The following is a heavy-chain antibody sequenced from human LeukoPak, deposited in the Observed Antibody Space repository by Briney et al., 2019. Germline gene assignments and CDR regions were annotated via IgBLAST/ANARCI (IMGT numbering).Heavy chain of an antibody. Sequence: GASVKVSCKASGYTFTGYYMHWVRQAPGQGLEWMGWINPNSGGTNYAQKFQGRVTMTRDTSISTAYMELSRLRSDDTAVYYCATVSGGSGSSFDYWGQGTLVTVSS. J-gene: IGHJ4*02. V-gene: IGHV1-2*02. D-gene: IGHD1-26*01. CDR3: ATVSGGSGSSFDY. CDR1: GYTFTGYY. CDR2: INPNSGGT.